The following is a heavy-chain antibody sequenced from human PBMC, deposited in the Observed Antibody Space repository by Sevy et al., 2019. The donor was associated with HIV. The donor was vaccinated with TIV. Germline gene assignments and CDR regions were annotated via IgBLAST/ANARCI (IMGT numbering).Heavy chain of an antibody. Sequence: GGSLRLSCTASGFTFSDYAMTWVRQAPGKGLEWVSFIRSKFYGGTAEYAASVKGRFSNSRDDSKNIAYLQMNSLKTDDTGVYYCIRDGRGYSRPFDYWGQGTLVTVSS. CDR1: GFTFSDYA. J-gene: IGHJ4*02. CDR3: IRDGRGYSRPFDY. V-gene: IGHV3-49*04. D-gene: IGHD5-18*01. CDR2: IRSKFYGGTA.